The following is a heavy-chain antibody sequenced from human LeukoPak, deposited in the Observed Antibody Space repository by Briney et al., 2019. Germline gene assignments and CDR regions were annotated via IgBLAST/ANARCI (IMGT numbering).Heavy chain of an antibody. CDR1: GGSISSYY. V-gene: IGHV4-59*01. CDR3: ARARVSQIPGNYYYYMDV. Sequence: SETLSLTCTVSGGSISSYYWSWIRQPPGKGLEWIGYIYYSWSTNYNPSLKSRVTISVDTSKNQFSLKLTSMTAADAAVYYCARARVSQIPGNYYYYMDVWGKAPTVGVSS. J-gene: IGHJ6*03. D-gene: IGHD2-8*01. CDR2: IYYSWST.